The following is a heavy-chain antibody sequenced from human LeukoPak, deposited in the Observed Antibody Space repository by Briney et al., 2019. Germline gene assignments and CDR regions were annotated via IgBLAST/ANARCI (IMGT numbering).Heavy chain of an antibody. CDR1: GYTFTSYA. CDR2: INGGNGNT. Sequence: GSSVKVSCKTSGYTFTSYAVHWVRQTPGQRLEWMGWINGGNGNTEYPQNFQGRVTITRDTSANTAYMELSSLRSEDTALYYCARSRWTYDSRSYYYDYWGQGTLVTVSS. V-gene: IGHV1-3*01. D-gene: IGHD3-22*01. J-gene: IGHJ4*02. CDR3: ARSRWTYDSRSYYYDY.